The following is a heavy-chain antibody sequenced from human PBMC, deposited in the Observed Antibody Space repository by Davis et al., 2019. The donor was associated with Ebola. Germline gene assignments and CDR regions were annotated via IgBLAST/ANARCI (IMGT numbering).Heavy chain of an antibody. D-gene: IGHD6-19*01. CDR1: GFTFDDYA. J-gene: IGHJ3*02. Sequence: SLKISCAASGFTFDDYAMHWVRQAPGKGLEWVSGISWNSGSIGYADSVKGRFTISRDNAKNSLYLQMNSLRAEDTAVYYCARGYSSPLDAFDIWGQGTMVTVSS. V-gene: IGHV3-9*01. CDR3: ARGYSSPLDAFDI. CDR2: ISWNSGSI.